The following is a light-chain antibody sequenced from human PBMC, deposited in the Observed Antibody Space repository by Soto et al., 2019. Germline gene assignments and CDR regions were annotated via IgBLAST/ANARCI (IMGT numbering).Light chain of an antibody. CDR2: AAS. V-gene: IGKV1-27*01. Sequence: DIPMTQSPSSLSASLGVRVTITCRASQGIGVYLAWFQQKPGKAPKLLIYAASTLQSGVPSRFSGSGSGTDFTLTVSSLQPEDVASYYCQKYNSAPLTFGGGTRVEIK. CDR3: QKYNSAPLT. J-gene: IGKJ4*01. CDR1: QGIGVY.